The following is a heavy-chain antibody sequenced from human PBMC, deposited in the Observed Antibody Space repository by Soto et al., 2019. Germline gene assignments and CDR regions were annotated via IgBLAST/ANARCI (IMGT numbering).Heavy chain of an antibody. V-gene: IGHV4-31*03. Sequence: QLQLQEPGQGRVKPSQTLSLTCLVSGASFSSVGYSWSWIGQNPGKGLEWIGYIYYSGSTYYNPSLKSRVTISVDTSKNQFSLKLSSVTAADTAVYYCARWPQLEPRFDYWGQGTLVTVSS. CDR2: IYYSGST. J-gene: IGHJ4*02. CDR3: ARWPQLEPRFDY. CDR1: GASFSSVGYS. D-gene: IGHD1-1*01.